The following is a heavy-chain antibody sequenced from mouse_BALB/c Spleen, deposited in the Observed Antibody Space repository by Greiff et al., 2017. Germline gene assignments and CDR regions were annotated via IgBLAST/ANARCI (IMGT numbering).Heavy chain of an antibody. V-gene: IGHV1-82*01. CDR1: GYAFSSSW. J-gene: IGHJ4*01. CDR3: ARSVLRLKDAMDY. D-gene: IGHD1-2*01. Sequence: VKLMESGPELVKPGASVKISCIASGYAFSSSWMNWVKQRPGQGLEWIGRIYPGDGDTNYNGKFKGKATLTADKSSSTAYMQLSSLTSVDSAVYFCARSVLRLKDAMDYWGQGTSVTVSS. CDR2: IYPGDGDT.